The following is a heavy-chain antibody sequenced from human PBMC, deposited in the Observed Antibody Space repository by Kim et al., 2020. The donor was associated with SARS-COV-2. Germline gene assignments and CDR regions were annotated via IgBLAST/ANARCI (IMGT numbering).Heavy chain of an antibody. V-gene: IGHV4-34*01. CDR2: INHSGST. Sequence: SETLSLTCAVYGGSFSGYYWSWIRQPPGKGLEWIGEINHSGSTNYNPSLKSRVTISVDTSKNQFSLKLSSVTAADTAVYYCARGRSMGTNDYWGQGTLVT. J-gene: IGHJ4*02. D-gene: IGHD1-26*01. CDR3: ARGRSMGTNDY. CDR1: GGSFSGYY.